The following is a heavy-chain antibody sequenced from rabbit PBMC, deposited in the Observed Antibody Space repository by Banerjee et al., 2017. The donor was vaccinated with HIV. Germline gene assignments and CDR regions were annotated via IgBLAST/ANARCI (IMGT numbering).Heavy chain of an antibody. D-gene: IGHD2-1*01. CDR3: VRERTMTIGVGINL. V-gene: IGHV1S40*01. CDR1: GFSFSSSCW. Sequence: QSLEESGGDLVKPGASLTLTCTASGFSFSSSCWICWVRQAPGKGLEWIGYIDPVFGSTYYASWVNGRFTISSHNAQNTLYLQLNSLTAADTATYFCVRERTMTIGVGINLWGPGTLVTVS. J-gene: IGHJ4*01. CDR2: IDPVFGST.